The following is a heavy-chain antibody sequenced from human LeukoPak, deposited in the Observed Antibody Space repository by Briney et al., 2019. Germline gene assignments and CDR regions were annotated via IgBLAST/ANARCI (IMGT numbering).Heavy chain of an antibody. V-gene: IGHV4-30-2*01. CDR2: IYHSGST. Sequence: SQTLSLTCAVSGGSFSSDGYSWIWIPPPPGKGLEWIGYIYHSGSTYDNPSLESRVTISVDRSKNQFSLKLSSVTAADTAVYYCARSPDPWQQLDSWGQGTLVTASS. D-gene: IGHD6-13*01. CDR1: GGSFSSDGYS. J-gene: IGHJ4*02. CDR3: ARSPDPWQQLDS.